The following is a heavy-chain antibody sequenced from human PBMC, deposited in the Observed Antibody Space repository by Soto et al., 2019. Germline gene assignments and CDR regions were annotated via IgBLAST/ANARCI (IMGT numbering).Heavy chain of an antibody. CDR1: GFTFDDYT. V-gene: IGHV3-43*01. CDR3: AKDMAYGGNSGPFDY. D-gene: IGHD4-17*01. J-gene: IGHJ4*02. Sequence: EVQLVESGGVVVQPGGSLRLSCAASGFTFDDYTMHWVRQAPGKGLEWVSLIFWDGSNTHYADSEKGRFTISRDNRKNSLYLQMDRLRTEDTALYYCAKDMAYGGNSGPFDYWGQGTLVTVSS. CDR2: IFWDGSNT.